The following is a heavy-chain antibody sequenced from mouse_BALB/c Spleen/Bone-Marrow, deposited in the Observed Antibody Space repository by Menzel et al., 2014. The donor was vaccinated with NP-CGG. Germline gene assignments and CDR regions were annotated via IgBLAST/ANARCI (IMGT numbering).Heavy chain of an antibody. V-gene: IGHV4-1*02. D-gene: IGHD1-1*01. Sequence: EVQLQQSGGGLVQSGGSLKLSCAASGFDFSRYWMSWVRQAPGKGLEWIGEINPDSSTINYTPSLKDKFIISRDNAKNTLYLQMSKVRSEDTALYYCARLYYYGNFAYWGQGTTLTVSS. CDR1: GFDFSRYW. J-gene: IGHJ2*01. CDR2: INPDSSTI. CDR3: ARLYYYGNFAY.